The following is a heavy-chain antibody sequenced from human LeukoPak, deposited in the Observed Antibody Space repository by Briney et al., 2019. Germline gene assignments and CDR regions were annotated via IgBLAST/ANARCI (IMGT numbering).Heavy chain of an antibody. CDR1: GGTFGSYA. CDR3: ARLPIAAAGTRSTIDY. J-gene: IGHJ4*02. CDR2: IIPILGIA. Sequence: SVKVSCKASGGTFGSYAISWVRQAPGQGLEWMGRIIPILGIANYAQKFQGRVTITADKSTSTAYMELSSLRSEDTAVYYCARLPIAAAGTRSTIDYWGQGTLVTVSS. D-gene: IGHD6-13*01. V-gene: IGHV1-69*04.